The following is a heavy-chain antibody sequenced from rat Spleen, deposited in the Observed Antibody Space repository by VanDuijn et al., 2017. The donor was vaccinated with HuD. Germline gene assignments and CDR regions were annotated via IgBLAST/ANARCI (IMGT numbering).Heavy chain of an antibody. Sequence: EVQLVESDGGLVQPGRSLKLSCAASGFTFSDYYMAWVRPAPTKGLEWVATISSDGRRDYYRASVKGRFTISTDNAKRTLYLHMNRLRSEDTATYYCASPRTMIDWGQGVMVTVSS. CDR1: GFTFSDYY. V-gene: IGHV5-29*01. CDR3: ASPRTMID. J-gene: IGHJ2*01. CDR2: ISSDGRRD. D-gene: IGHD1-12*01.